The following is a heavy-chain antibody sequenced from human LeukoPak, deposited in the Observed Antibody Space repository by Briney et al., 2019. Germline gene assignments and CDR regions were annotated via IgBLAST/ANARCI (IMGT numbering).Heavy chain of an antibody. CDR3: AKAAIYDSNGYYLDY. Sequence: QSGGSLRLSCEASGFTFSSYGMHWVRQAPGKGLEWVAVISYDGSNKYYADSVKGRFTISRDNSKNTLYLQMNSLRAEDTAVYYCAKAAIYDSNGYYLDYWGQGTLVTVSS. J-gene: IGHJ4*02. V-gene: IGHV3-30*18. CDR1: GFTFSSYG. CDR2: ISYDGSNK. D-gene: IGHD3-22*01.